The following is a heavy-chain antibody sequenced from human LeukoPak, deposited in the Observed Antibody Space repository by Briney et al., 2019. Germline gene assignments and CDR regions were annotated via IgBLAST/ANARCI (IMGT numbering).Heavy chain of an antibody. CDR2: ITWDGGSI. J-gene: IGHJ3*01. CDR1: GFTFEDYT. D-gene: IGHD1-26*01. CDR3: AKDRGGSSELGDAFDV. Sequence: PGGSLRLSCAASGFTFEDYTMHWVRHAPAKGLEWVSLITWDGGSIYYADSVKGRFTISRDNNKNSLFLQMNSLRVEDTALYYCAKDRGGSSELGDAFDVWGQGTMVRVSS. V-gene: IGHV3-43*01.